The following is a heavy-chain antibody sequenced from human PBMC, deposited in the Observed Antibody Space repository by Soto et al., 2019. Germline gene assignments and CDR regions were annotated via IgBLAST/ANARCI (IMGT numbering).Heavy chain of an antibody. V-gene: IGHV1-18*01. Sequence: QVQLVQSGAEVKKPGASVKVSCKASGYNFTSYGISWVRQAPGQGLEWMGWISAYNGNTNYAQKLQGRGTMTTDTSTRTAHRELRSLRSDDTAVYYCARDGQLYFDWNFHFPLWGQGTLVTVSS. CDR1: GYNFTSYG. CDR3: ARDGQLYFDWNFHFPL. CDR2: ISAYNGNT. D-gene: IGHD3-9*01. J-gene: IGHJ4*02.